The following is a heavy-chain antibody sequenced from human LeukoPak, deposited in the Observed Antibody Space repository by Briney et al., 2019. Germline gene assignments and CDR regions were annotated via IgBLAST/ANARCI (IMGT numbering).Heavy chain of an antibody. CDR1: GLTVSDNY. D-gene: IGHD3-22*01. CDR2: IYAGGST. CDR3: ARDRSYDSSGYPFDL. J-gene: IGHJ4*02. Sequence: PGGSLRLSCAASGLTVSDNYMTWVRQAPGKGLEWGAVIYAGGSTFYADSVKGRLTISRDNSKKTVYLQMNSLRAEDTAVYYCARDRSYDSSGYPFDLWGQGTLVTVSS. V-gene: IGHV3-66*02.